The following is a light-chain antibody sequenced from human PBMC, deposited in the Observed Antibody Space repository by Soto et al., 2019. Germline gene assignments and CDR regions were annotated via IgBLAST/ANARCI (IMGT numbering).Light chain of an antibody. Sequence: SYELTQPPSVSVSPGQTASITCSGDKLGNKFVCWYQQKPGQSPVLVIYQDSRRPSGIPERFSGSNSGNTATLNISGTQAMDVADYYCQAWDSNTEVFGTGTKLTVL. CDR1: KLGNKF. CDR2: QDS. V-gene: IGLV3-1*01. CDR3: QAWDSNTEV. J-gene: IGLJ1*01.